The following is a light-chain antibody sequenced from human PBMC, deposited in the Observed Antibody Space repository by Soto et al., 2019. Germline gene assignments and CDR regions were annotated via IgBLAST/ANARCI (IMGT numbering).Light chain of an antibody. CDR2: GAS. V-gene: IGKV3-15*01. Sequence: EIVMTQSPATLSVSPGESATLSCRASQSVTANLAWYQQKCGQAPRLLIYGASTRATGVPARLSGSGFGREFTLTISSLQSEDFAVYYCQQYNNWPPRTFGGGTKVDIK. CDR3: QQYNNWPPRT. CDR1: QSVTAN. J-gene: IGKJ4*01.